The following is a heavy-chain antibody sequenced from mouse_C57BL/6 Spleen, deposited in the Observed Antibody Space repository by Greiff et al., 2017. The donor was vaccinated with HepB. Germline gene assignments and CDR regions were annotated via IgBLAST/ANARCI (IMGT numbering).Heavy chain of an antibody. J-gene: IGHJ2*01. CDR3: TRDYDYFDY. CDR2: IRLKSDNYAT. V-gene: IGHV6-3*01. D-gene: IGHD2-4*01. CDR1: GFTFSNYW. Sequence: EVHLVESGGGLVQPGGSMKLSCVASGFTFSNYWMNWVRQSPEKGLEWVAQIRLKSDNYATHYAESVKGRFTISRDDSKSSVYLQMNNLRAEDTGIYYCTRDYDYFDYWGQGTTLTVSS.